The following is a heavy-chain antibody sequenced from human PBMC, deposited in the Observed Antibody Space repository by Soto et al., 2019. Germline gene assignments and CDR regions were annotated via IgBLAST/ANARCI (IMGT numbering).Heavy chain of an antibody. CDR1: GFTFSNYY. V-gene: IGHV3-11*01. CDR2: ISSREVTV. CDR3: ARVSASGWHVNGRDYFDS. J-gene: IGHJ4*02. D-gene: IGHD6-19*01. Sequence: GGSLRLSCTASGFTFSNYYMTWIRQAPGKGLECLSYISSREVTVYYADSVKGRFTISRDNTKNSLYLQMTTLRDEDTAVYYCARVSASGWHVNGRDYFDSWGQGTLVTVSS.